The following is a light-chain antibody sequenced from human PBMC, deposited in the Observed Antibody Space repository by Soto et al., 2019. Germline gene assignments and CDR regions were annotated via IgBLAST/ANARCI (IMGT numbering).Light chain of an antibody. CDR2: GAS. CDR3: QQYNNWPPWT. V-gene: IGKV3-20*01. CDR1: QGVSSSY. Sequence: EIVLTQSPGTLSLSPGEGATLSCRASQGVSSSYLAWYQHKPGQAPRLLIYGASSRASGIPDRFSGSGSGTDFTLTINSLQAEDFAVYYCQQYNNWPPWTFGQGTKVEVK. J-gene: IGKJ1*01.